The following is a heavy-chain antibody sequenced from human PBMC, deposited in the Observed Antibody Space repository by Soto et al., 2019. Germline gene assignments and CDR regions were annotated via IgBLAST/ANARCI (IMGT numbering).Heavy chain of an antibody. D-gene: IGHD2-15*01. CDR2: LWYDGSLQ. V-gene: IGHV3-33*01. CDR1: GFSLSSDG. CDR3: ARGAYGSHNVMDF. J-gene: IGHJ6*02. Sequence: QVQLVESGGGVVEPGRSLRLSCVASGFSLSSDGMHWVRQAPGKGLEWVAVLWYDGSLQFYADSVKGRFTISRDNSINTESLQMNSRGAADTGVYYCARGAYGSHNVMDFWGQGTTVTVSS.